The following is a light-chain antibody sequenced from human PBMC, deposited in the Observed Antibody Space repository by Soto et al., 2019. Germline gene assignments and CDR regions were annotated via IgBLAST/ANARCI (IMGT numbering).Light chain of an antibody. CDR1: SGHSSYA. Sequence: QLVLTQSPSASASLGASVKLTCTLSSGHSSYAVAWYQQQPEKGPRYLMKLNNDGSHTKGDGIPDRFSGSSSGAERYLTISSLQSEDEADYYCQTWGTGVHVVFGGGTKVTVL. CDR2: LNNDGSH. CDR3: QTWGTGVHVV. V-gene: IGLV4-69*01. J-gene: IGLJ2*01.